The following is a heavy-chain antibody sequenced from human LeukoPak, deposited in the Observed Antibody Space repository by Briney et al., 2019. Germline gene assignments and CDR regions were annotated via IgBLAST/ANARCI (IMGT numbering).Heavy chain of an antibody. V-gene: IGHV4-4*02. J-gene: IGHJ3*02. CDR2: MYHSGST. CDR1: GGSISSSDW. Sequence: PSETLSLTCDVSGGSISSSDWWSWVRQPPGKGLEWIGEMYHSGSTNYNPSLKSRVTISVDKSKNQFSLKLNSVTAADTAVYYCATWEKVFAPVFDIWGQGTMVTVSS. D-gene: IGHD1-26*01. CDR3: ATWEKVFAPVFDI.